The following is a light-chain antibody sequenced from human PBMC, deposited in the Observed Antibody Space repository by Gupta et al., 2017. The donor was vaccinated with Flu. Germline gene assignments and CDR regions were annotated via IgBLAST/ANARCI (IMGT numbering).Light chain of an antibody. CDR3: QQNSNFYT. CDR1: QSISRN. J-gene: IGKJ2*01. Sequence: SPANLSVSPGEGATLSGRASQSISRNLAWYLQKPGQAPRLLIHGVSTRATGVPARFSGRGSGTEFTLTISRLQSEDFAVYYCQQNSNFYTFGQGTKLEIK. V-gene: IGKV3-15*01. CDR2: GVS.